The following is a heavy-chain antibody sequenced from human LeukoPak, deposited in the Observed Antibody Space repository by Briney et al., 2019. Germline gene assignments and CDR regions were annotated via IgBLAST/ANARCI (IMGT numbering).Heavy chain of an antibody. J-gene: IGHJ6*03. CDR1: GFTFSSYS. CDR2: ISSSSSYI. V-gene: IGHV3-21*01. CDR3: ARDAYGSGSQDYYYYYYMDV. Sequence: GGSLRLSCAASGFTFSSYSMNWVRQAPGKGLEWVSSISSSSSYIYYADSVKGRFTISRDNAKNSLYLQMNSLRAEDTAVYYCARDAYGSGSQDYYYYYYMDVWGKGTTVTVSS. D-gene: IGHD3-10*01.